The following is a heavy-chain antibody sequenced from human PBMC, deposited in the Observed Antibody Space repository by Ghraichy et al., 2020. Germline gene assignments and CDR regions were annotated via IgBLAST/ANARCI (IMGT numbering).Heavy chain of an antibody. CDR1: GGSFSGYY. J-gene: IGHJ4*02. V-gene: IGHV4-34*01. CDR3: ARGKGRGRYCSGGSCYSVDY. D-gene: IGHD2-15*01. CDR2: INHSGST. Sequence: ESLNISCAVYGGSFSGYYWSWIRQPPGKGLEWIGEINHSGSTNYNPSLKSRVTISVDTSKNQFSLKLSSVTAADTAVYYCARGKGRGRYCSGGSCYSVDYWGQGTLVTVSS.